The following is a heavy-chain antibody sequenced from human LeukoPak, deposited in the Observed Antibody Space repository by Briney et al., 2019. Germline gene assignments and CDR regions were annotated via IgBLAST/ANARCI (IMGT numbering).Heavy chain of an antibody. D-gene: IGHD3-9*01. J-gene: IGHJ4*02. CDR3: ASSYMGMTTINFDS. CDR1: GGAMFSYY. CDR2: IYYTVST. Sequence: SETLSLTCSVSGGAMFSYYWSWIRQPPGKGLEWFGYIYYTVSTNYNPSRKSRVTISLDTSKKQFSLNCSSAAAADTAVYYCASSYMGMTTINFDSWGQGTLVTVSS. V-gene: IGHV4-59*01.